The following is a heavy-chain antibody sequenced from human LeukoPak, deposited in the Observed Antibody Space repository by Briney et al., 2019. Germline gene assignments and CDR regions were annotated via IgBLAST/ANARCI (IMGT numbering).Heavy chain of an antibody. CDR2: ISGSGGST. CDR1: GFTFSSYA. Sequence: GGSLRLSCTASGFTFSSYAMSWVRQAPGKGLEWVSAISGSGGSTYYADSVKGRFTISRDNSKNTLYLQMNSLRAEDTAVYYCAKADMRNYYDSSGYFLWGQGTLVTVSS. J-gene: IGHJ4*02. D-gene: IGHD3-22*01. CDR3: AKADMRNYYDSSGYFL. V-gene: IGHV3-23*01.